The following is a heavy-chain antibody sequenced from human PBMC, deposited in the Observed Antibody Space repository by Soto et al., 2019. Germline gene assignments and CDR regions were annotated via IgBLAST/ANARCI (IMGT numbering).Heavy chain of an antibody. CDR1: GGSISSGNYY. D-gene: IGHD6-13*01. Sequence: SETLSLTCTVSGGSISSGNYYWSWIRQHPEKGLEWIGYFYYGGSTHYNPSLRSRVTISVDTSKSQFSLRLSSVTAADTAVYYCARDKQEGENWFDPWGQGTLVTVSS. CDR3: ARDKQEGENWFDP. V-gene: IGHV4-61*01. J-gene: IGHJ5*02. CDR2: FYYGGST.